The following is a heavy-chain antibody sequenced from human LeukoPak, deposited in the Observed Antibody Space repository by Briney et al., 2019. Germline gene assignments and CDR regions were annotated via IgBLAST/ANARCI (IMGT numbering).Heavy chain of an antibody. CDR2: IKGDGSLK. D-gene: IGHD5/OR15-5a*01. CDR1: DFTFSSYW. J-gene: IGHJ5*02. CDR3: ARESTEDRPGS. V-gene: IGHV3-7*01. Sequence: GGSLRLSCTASDFTFSSYWMIWLRQAPGKGLEWVANIKGDGSLKYYLDSVKGRFTISRDNAKNSLFLQMNSLRAEDTAVYYCARESTEDRPGSWGQGTLVTVSS.